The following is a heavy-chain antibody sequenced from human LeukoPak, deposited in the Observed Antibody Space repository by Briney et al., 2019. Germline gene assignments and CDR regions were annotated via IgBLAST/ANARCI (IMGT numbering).Heavy chain of an antibody. V-gene: IGHV3-30*18. Sequence: GRSLRLSCAASGFTFSSYGMHWVRQAPGKGLEWVAVISYDGSNKYYADSVKGRSTISRDNSKNTLYLQMNSLRAEDAAVYYCAKDPRRRIAAAGGGRYYYYGMDVWGQGTTVTVSS. D-gene: IGHD6-13*01. CDR1: GFTFSSYG. CDR3: AKDPRRRIAAAGGGRYYYYGMDV. CDR2: ISYDGSNK. J-gene: IGHJ6*02.